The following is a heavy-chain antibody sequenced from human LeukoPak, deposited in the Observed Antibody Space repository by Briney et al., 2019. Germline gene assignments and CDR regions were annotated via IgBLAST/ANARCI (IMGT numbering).Heavy chain of an antibody. CDR1: GGSISSYY. J-gene: IGHJ4*02. CDR2: IDPSSTYI. Sequence: ETLSLSCTVSGGSISSYYWSWVRQAPGKGLERVSSIDPSSTYIYYADSVKGRFTISRDNAQNSLYLQMSSLRAEDTAVYYCTRGSYGDYEYWGQGTLVTVSS. D-gene: IGHD4-17*01. CDR3: TRGSYGDYEY. V-gene: IGHV3-21*01.